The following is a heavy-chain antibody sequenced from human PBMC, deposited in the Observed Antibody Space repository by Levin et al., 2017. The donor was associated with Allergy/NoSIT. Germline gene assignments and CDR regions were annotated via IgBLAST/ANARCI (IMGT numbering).Heavy chain of an antibody. Sequence: GASVKVSCKASGYTFTSYGISWVRQAPGQGLEWMGWISAYNGNTNYAQKLQGRVTMTTDTSTSTAYMELRSLRSDDTAVYYCARAGVFGFPNKQRPYYYDSMEYYYYGMDVWGQGTTVTVSS. J-gene: IGHJ6*02. CDR1: GYTFTSYG. CDR3: ARAGVFGFPNKQRPYYYDSMEYYYYGMDV. CDR2: ISAYNGNT. D-gene: IGHD3-22*01. V-gene: IGHV1-18*01.